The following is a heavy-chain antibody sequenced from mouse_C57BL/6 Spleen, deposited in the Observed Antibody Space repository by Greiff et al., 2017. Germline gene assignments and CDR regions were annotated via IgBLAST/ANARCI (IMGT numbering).Heavy chain of an antibody. V-gene: IGHV3-6*01. D-gene: IGHD1-1*01. CDR3: ARDPVVARAMDY. CDR1: GYSITSGYY. Sequence: VQLQQSGPGLVKPSQSLSLTCSVTGYSITSGYYWNWIRQFPGNKLEWMGYISYDGSNNYNPSLKNRISITRDTSKNQFFLKLNSVTTEDTATYYCARDPVVARAMDYWGQGTSVTVSS. CDR2: ISYDGSN. J-gene: IGHJ4*01.